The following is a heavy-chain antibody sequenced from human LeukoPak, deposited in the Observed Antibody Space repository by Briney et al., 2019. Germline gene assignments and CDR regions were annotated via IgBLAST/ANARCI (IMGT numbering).Heavy chain of an antibody. CDR3: ARHSGSGYYFYFYTMDV. V-gene: IGHV4-39*01. J-gene: IGHJ6*01. CDR2: IYETGST. Sequence: SETLSLTCTVSGASISSSTYYWGWIRQPPGKGLEWIGCIYETGSTYYKSSLKSRVTISVDTSKNQFSLKLSSVTAADTAVYYCARHSGSGYYFYFYTMDVWGQGATVTVSS. CDR1: GASISSSTYY. D-gene: IGHD2-15*01.